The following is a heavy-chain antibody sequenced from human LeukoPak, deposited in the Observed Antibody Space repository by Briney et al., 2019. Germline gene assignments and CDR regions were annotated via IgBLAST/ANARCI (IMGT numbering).Heavy chain of an antibody. J-gene: IGHJ4*02. CDR3: ARRGYYDGSGYNFFDQ. D-gene: IGHD3-22*01. CDR1: GGSMNSHY. Sequence: SETLSLTCTASGGSMNSHYRSWIRQPPGKGPEWMGYIYYSGSTNYNPALKSRVTISVDTSKNQFSLRLISVTAADTAVYYCARRGYYDGSGYNFFDQWGQGTLVTVTS. V-gene: IGHV4-59*08. CDR2: IYYSGST.